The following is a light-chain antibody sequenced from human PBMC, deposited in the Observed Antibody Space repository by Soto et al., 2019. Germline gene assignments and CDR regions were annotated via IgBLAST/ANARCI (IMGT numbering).Light chain of an antibody. J-gene: IGKJ5*01. Sequence: DIQLTQSPSTLSAAVGDSVTITCRASQNIRNLLAWYQQKPGKAPKPLIYDASTLKTGVPSRFSGSGSGSEFNFTITGLQPDDFATYFCQQYNTSATFGQGTRLEIK. CDR3: QQYNTSAT. CDR1: QNIRNL. V-gene: IGKV1-5*01. CDR2: DAS.